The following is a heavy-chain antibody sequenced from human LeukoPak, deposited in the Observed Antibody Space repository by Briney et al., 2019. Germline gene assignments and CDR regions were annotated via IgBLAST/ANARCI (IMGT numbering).Heavy chain of an antibody. J-gene: IGHJ4*02. CDR2: ISGSGGSP. CDR3: AKDFTVVVTAIVDY. CDR1: GFTFSSYA. V-gene: IGHV3-23*01. D-gene: IGHD2-21*02. Sequence: GGSLRLSCAASGFTFSSYAMSWVRQAPGKGPEWVSAISGSGGSPYYADSVKGRFTISRDNSKNTLYLQMNSLRAEDTAVYYCAKDFTVVVTAIVDYWGQGTLVTVSS.